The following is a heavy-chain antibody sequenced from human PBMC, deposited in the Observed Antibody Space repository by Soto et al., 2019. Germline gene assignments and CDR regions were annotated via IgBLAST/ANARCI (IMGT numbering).Heavy chain of an antibody. J-gene: IGHJ5*02. V-gene: IGHV5-51*01. CDR3: ARKDKSGYFNWFDP. CDR1: GYRFTSYW. CDR2: IFPSDSDT. Sequence: PGESLKISCRTSGYRFTSYWITWVRQMPGKGLEWMGIIFPSDSDTRYSPSFQGQVTISADRSTSTVFLQWASLKASDTAVYFCARKDKSGYFNWFDPWGQGTLVTVSS. D-gene: IGHD3-22*01.